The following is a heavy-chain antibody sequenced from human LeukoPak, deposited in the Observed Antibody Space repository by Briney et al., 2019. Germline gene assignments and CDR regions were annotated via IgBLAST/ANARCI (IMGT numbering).Heavy chain of an antibody. Sequence: VASVKVSCKASGGTFSSYAISWVRQAPGQGLEWMGRIIPILGIANYAQKFQGRVTITADKSASTAYMELSSLRSEDTAVYYCARLNNYYDSSGYSDAFDIWGQGTVVTVSS. J-gene: IGHJ3*02. CDR3: ARLNNYYDSSGYSDAFDI. V-gene: IGHV1-69*04. D-gene: IGHD3-22*01. CDR1: GGTFSSYA. CDR2: IIPILGIA.